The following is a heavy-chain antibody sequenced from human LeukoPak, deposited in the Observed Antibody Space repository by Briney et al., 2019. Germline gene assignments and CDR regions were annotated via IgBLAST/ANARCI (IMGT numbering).Heavy chain of an antibody. V-gene: IGHV1-2*02. CDR3: ARDLPYYEKRLPKNWYFDL. J-gene: IGHJ2*01. CDR2: IHPNSGGT. D-gene: IGHD3-16*01. Sequence: ASVKVSCKASIYTFSDYGVTWVRQAPGQGLEWMGWIHPNSGGTNYAQKFQGRVTMTRDTSISTAYLDLSRLRSDDTAVYYCARDLPYYEKRLPKNWYFDLWGRGTLVTVSS. CDR1: IYTFSDYG.